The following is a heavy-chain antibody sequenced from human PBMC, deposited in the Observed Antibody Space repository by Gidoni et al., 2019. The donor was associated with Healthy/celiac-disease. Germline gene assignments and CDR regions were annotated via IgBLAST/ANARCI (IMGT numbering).Heavy chain of an antibody. CDR1: GYTITELA. D-gene: IGHD3-10*01. J-gene: IGHJ5*02. CDR3: ATIGQGYGSGSVLRTNNWFDP. V-gene: IGHV1-24*01. Sequence: QVQLVQSGAEVKKPGASVKVSCKVSGYTITELARHWVRQAPGKGLEWMGGFDPEDCETIYAQKFQGRVTMTEDTSTDTAYMELSSLRSEDTAVYYCATIGQGYGSGSVLRTNNWFDPWGQGTLVTVSS. CDR2: FDPEDCET.